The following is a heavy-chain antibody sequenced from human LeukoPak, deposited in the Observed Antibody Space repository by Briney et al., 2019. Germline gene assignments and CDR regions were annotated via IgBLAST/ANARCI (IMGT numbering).Heavy chain of an antibody. CDR3: ARELSAGTSCYFDY. D-gene: IGHD2-2*01. V-gene: IGHV4-59*01. Sequence: ASETLSLTCTVSGGSISSYYWSWIRQPPGKGLEWIGYIYYSGSTNYNPSLKSRVTISVDTSKNQFSLKLSSVTAADTAVYYCARELSAGTSCYFDYWGQGTLVTVSS. CDR2: IYYSGST. CDR1: GGSISSYY. J-gene: IGHJ4*02.